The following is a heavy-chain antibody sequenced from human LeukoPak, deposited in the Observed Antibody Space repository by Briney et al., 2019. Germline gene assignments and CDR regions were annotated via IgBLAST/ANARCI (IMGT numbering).Heavy chain of an antibody. J-gene: IGHJ4*02. V-gene: IGHV3-23*01. CDR1: GFTFRSHA. Sequence: PGGSLRLSCAASGFTFRSHAMSWVRQAPGRGLEWVASIDGNGGDTYYADSVKGRFPISRDHSKNTVYLQMNSLSAEDTATYYCAKALPRSEGYTHGYFDYWGQGTLVTVSS. CDR2: IDGNGGDT. D-gene: IGHD3-22*01. CDR3: AKALPRSEGYTHGYFDY.